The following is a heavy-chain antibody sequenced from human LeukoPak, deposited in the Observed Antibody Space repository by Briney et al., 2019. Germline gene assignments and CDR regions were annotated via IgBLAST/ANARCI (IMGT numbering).Heavy chain of an antibody. V-gene: IGHV3-7*01. CDR3: VRDFSRTRLERPFDY. CDR2: IKQDGSDK. D-gene: IGHD1-1*01. Sequence: GGSLRLSCAASGFTFSTYWMTWVRQAPGKGLEWVANIKQDGSDKYYVDSVKGRFTISKDNAKNSLYLQMNSLRGEDTAVYYCVRDFSRTRLERPFDYWGQGTMVTVSS. CDR1: GFTFSTYW. J-gene: IGHJ4*02.